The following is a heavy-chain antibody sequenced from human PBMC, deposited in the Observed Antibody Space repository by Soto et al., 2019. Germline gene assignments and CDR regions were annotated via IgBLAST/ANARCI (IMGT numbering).Heavy chain of an antibody. CDR1: GVTVSSDAYY. D-gene: IGHD5-12*01. J-gene: IGHJ4*02. CDR3: ARYRLSGNRWSKFDY. V-gene: IGHV4-31*03. Sequence: SETLSLTCTVSGVTVSSDAYYWSWIRQPPGKGLEWIGNIYHKGNTYYSPSLKSRLVIGLDTSKNQFSLRLSSVTAADTAVYYCARYRLSGNRWSKFDYWGQGTLVTVSS. CDR2: IYHKGNT.